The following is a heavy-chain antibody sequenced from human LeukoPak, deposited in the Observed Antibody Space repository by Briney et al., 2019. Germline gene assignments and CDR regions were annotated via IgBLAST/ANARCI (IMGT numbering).Heavy chain of an antibody. CDR1: GFTFSSYA. V-gene: IGHV3-23*01. D-gene: IGHD3-3*01. J-gene: IGHJ4*02. Sequence: GGSLRLSCAASGFTFSSYAMSWVRQAPGKGLEWVSAISGSGGSTYYADSVKGRFTISRDNSKNTLYLQMNSLRAEDTAVYYCAKDGTDFWSGLLSLYDYWGQGTLVTVSP. CDR2: ISGSGGST. CDR3: AKDGTDFWSGLLSLYDY.